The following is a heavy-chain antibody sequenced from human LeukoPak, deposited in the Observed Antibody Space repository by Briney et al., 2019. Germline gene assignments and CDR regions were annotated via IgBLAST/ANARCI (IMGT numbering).Heavy chain of an antibody. Sequence: ASVKVSCKVSGYMFTSNVLSWVRQAPGQGLEWMGRIGPYSGHTNYAQRLQGRVTMTTDTSTSTAYMELRSLTSDDTAVYYCARVTAAAASHISGQGTMVTVSS. V-gene: IGHV1-18*01. CDR1: GYMFTSNV. J-gene: IGHJ3*02. CDR2: IGPYSGHT. D-gene: IGHD6-13*01. CDR3: ARVTAAAASHI.